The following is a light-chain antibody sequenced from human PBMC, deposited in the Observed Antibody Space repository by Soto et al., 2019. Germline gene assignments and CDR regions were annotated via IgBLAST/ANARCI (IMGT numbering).Light chain of an antibody. J-gene: IGKJ3*01. CDR2: DAS. CDR3: QQRSNWDT. V-gene: IGKV3-11*01. Sequence: EIVLTQSPATLSLSPGERATLSCRASQSVSSYLAWYQQKPGQAPRLLIYDASNRATGIPARFSGSGSGTEFTRSISSLEPEDFAVYYCQQRSNWDTFGPGTKVDIK. CDR1: QSVSSY.